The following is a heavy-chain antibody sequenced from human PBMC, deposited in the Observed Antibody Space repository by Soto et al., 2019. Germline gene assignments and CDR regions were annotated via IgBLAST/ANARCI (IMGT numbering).Heavy chain of an antibody. CDR3: ARGWSDYIGGSYRRGGYFDY. Sequence: QVQLVQSGAEVKKPGASVKVSCKASGYTFTSYDINWVRQATGQGLEWMGWMNPNSGNTGYAQKFQGRVTMTRNTSISTAYMELSILRSEDTAVYYCARGWSDYIGGSYRRGGYFDYWGQGALVTVSS. J-gene: IGHJ4*02. D-gene: IGHD3-16*02. V-gene: IGHV1-8*01. CDR2: MNPNSGNT. CDR1: GYTFTSYD.